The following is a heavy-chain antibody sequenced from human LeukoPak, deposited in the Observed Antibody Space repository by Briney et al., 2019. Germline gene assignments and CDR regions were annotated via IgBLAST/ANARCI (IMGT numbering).Heavy chain of an antibody. CDR1: GYTFTGYY. Sequence: ASVKVSCKASGYTFTGYYMHWVRQAPGQGLEWMGWINTNTGNPTYAQGFTGRFVFSLDTSVSTAYLQISSLKAEDTAVYYCAREVPRGYGDIDYWGQGTLVTVSS. V-gene: IGHV7-4-1*02. D-gene: IGHD4-17*01. J-gene: IGHJ4*02. CDR3: AREVPRGYGDIDY. CDR2: INTNTGNP.